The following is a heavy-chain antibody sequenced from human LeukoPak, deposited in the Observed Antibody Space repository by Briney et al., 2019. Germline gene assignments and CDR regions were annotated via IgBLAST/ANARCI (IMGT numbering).Heavy chain of an antibody. Sequence: ASETLSLTCTVSGGSISSRSYYWGWIRQPPGKGLEWIGSMYYSGSTYYNPSLMSRVTISVDTSKNQFSLKLSSVTAADTAVYYCVRSSGNYFGPWGQGTLVTVSS. D-gene: IGHD1-26*01. CDR2: MYYSGST. V-gene: IGHV4-39*07. CDR1: GGSISSRSYY. CDR3: VRSSGNYFGP. J-gene: IGHJ5*02.